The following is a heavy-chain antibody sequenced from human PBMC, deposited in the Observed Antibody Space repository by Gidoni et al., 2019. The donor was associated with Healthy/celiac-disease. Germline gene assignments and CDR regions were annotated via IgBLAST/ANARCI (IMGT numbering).Heavy chain of an antibody. CDR2: MNPNSGNT. CDR3: ARGPFIIEYSSGWYYFDY. J-gene: IGHJ4*02. Sequence: TGQGLEWMGWMNPNSGNTGYAQKFQGRVTMTRNTSISTAYMELSSLRSEDTAVYYCARGPFIIEYSSGWYYFDYWGQGTLVTVSS. D-gene: IGHD6-19*01. V-gene: IGHV1-8*01.